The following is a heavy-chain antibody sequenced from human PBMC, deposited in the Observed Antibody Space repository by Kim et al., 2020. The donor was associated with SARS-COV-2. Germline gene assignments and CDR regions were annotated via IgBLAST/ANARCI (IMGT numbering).Heavy chain of an antibody. D-gene: IGHD3-22*01. CDR1: GFTFSSYW. CDR3: ARARYDSSGFDAFDI. CDR2: IKQDGSEK. V-gene: IGHV3-7*01. J-gene: IGHJ3*02. Sequence: GGSLRLSCAASGFTFSSYWMSWVRQAPGKGLEWVANIKQDGSEKYYVDSVKGRFTISRDNAKNSLYLQMNSLRAEDTAVYYCARARYDSSGFDAFDIWGQGTMVTVSS.